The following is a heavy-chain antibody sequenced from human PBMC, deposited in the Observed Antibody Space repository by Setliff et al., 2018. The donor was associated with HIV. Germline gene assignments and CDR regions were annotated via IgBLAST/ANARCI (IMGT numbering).Heavy chain of an antibody. D-gene: IGHD6-19*01. J-gene: IGHJ6*03. CDR3: ARQRSPYNVYLQRSVPPNYYYMYV. Sequence: PSETLFLTCGVYGGSFSGYYWNWIRQPPGKGLEWIGEINHSGSTNYNPSLKSRVTISVVTSKNQFSLKLSSVTAADTAVYYCARQRSPYNVYLQRSVPPNYYYMYVWGKGTTFTVSS. V-gene: IGHV4-34*01. CDR1: GGSFSGYY. CDR2: INHSGST.